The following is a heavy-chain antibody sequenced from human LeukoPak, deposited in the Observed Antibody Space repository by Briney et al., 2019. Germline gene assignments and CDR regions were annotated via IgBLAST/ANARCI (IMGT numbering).Heavy chain of an antibody. CDR3: AKARAVNWNYPFDY. V-gene: IGHV3-23*01. D-gene: IGHD1-7*01. CDR1: GFTFSSYA. J-gene: IGHJ4*02. CDR2: ISGSGGST. Sequence: GGSLRLSCAASGFTFSSYAMSWVRQAPGKGLEWVSAISGSGGSTYYADSVKGRFTISRDNSKNTLYLQMNGLRAEDTAVYYCAKARAVNWNYPFDYWGQGTLVTVSS.